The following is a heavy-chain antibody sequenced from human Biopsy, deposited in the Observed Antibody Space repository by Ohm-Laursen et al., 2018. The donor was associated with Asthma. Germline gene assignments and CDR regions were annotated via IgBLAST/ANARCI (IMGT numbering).Heavy chain of an antibody. CDR3: VRQSGYRSGWPKLLFVYYGMDV. V-gene: IGHV4-39*01. CDR1: GGSISNSNYY. D-gene: IGHD6-19*01. CDR2: LHYSRSP. J-gene: IGHJ6*02. Sequence: PSDTLSLTWTVSGGSISNSNYYWGRIRQAPGMGLVWIGSLHYSRSPYYSFNNPSLESRVTITLNTSKSVFSLRLTYATAADTAQYYCVRQSGYRSGWPKLLFVYYGMDVWGPGTTVTVSS.